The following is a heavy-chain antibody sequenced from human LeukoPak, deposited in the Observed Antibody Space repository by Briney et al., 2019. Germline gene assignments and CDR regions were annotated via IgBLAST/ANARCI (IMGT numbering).Heavy chain of an antibody. D-gene: IGHD3-9*01. CDR2: ISSSSSYI. CDR1: GFTFSSYS. CDR3: ARADPGSDILTGPKDY. Sequence: PGGSLRLSCAASGFTFSSYSMNWVRQAPGKGLEWVSSISSSSSYIYYADSVKGRFTISRDNAKNSLYLQMNSLRAEDTAVYYCARADPGSDILTGPKDYWGQGTLVTVSS. V-gene: IGHV3-21*01. J-gene: IGHJ4*02.